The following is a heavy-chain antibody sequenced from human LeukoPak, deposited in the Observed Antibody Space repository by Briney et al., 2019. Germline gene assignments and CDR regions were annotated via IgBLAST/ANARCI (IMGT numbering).Heavy chain of an antibody. V-gene: IGHV4-4*09. D-gene: IGHD6-19*01. CDR2: IYTSGST. CDR3: ARSFIAVADDAFDI. J-gene: IGHJ3*02. CDR1: GGSISSYY. Sequence: SETLSLTCTVSGGSISSYYWSWIRQPPGKGLEWIGHIYTSGSTNYNPSLKSRVTISVDTSKNQFSLKLSSVTAADTAVYYCARSFIAVADDAFDIWGQGTMVTVSS.